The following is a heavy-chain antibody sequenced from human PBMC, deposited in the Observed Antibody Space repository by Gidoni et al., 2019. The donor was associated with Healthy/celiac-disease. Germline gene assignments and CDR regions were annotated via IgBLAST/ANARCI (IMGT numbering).Heavy chain of an antibody. V-gene: IGHV4-61*02. CDR3: ARERRGYSYGAYYYYGMDV. Sequence: QVQLQESGPGLLKPPQTLSLTCTVSGASIRSGSYYWIWIRQPAGKGLEWIGRIYTSGSTNYNPSRKSRVTISVDTSKNQFSLKLSSVTAADTAVYYCARERRGYSYGAYYYYGMDVWGQGTTVTVSS. CDR1: GASIRSGSYY. D-gene: IGHD5-18*01. J-gene: IGHJ6*02. CDR2: IYTSGST.